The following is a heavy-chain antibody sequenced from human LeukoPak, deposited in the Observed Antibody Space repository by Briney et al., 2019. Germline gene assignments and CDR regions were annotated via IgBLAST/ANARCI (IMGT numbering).Heavy chain of an antibody. CDR1: GFTFSSYS. D-gene: IGHD2-2*01. CDR2: ISSSSSYI. CDR3: ARQWGCSSTSCYGAFDI. J-gene: IGHJ3*02. V-gene: IGHV3-21*01. Sequence: GGSLRPSCAASGFTFSSYSMNWVRQAPGKGLEWVSSISSSSSYIYYADSVKGRFTISRDNAKNSLYLQMNSLRAEDTAVYYCARQWGCSSTSCYGAFDIWGQGTMVTVSS.